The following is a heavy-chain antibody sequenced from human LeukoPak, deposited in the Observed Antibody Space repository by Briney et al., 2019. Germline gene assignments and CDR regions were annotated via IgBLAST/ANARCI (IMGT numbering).Heavy chain of an antibody. CDR1: GGSVSSYY. V-gene: IGHV4-59*02. CDR3: ARGNWNYGSSMDV. D-gene: IGHD1-7*01. Sequence: SETLSLTCTVSGGSVSSYYWSWIRQPPGKGLEWLGYIYYSGSTNYNPSLKSRVTISVDTSKNQFSLKLSSVTAADTAVYHCARGNWNYGSSMDVWGQGTTVTVSS. J-gene: IGHJ6*02. CDR2: IYYSGST.